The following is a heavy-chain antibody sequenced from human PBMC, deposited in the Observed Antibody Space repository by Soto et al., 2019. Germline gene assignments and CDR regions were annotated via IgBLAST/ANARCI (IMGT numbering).Heavy chain of an antibody. Sequence: QVQLQESGPGLVKPSQTLSLTCTVSGGSITSDYSCWSWIRQPPGEGLEWIGHIFDSGTTYTNPSLRSQVALSLDPSKHHFSLTLSSVTAADTAVYYCARGPSGDKVHYWGQGALVTVSS. CDR2: IFDSGTT. D-gene: IGHD7-27*01. CDR3: ARGPSGDKVHY. V-gene: IGHV4-30-4*01. CDR1: GGSITSDYSC. J-gene: IGHJ4*02.